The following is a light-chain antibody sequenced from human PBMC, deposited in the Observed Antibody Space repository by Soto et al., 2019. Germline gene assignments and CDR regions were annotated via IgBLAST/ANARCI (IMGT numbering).Light chain of an antibody. J-gene: IGLJ3*02. Sequence: QSALTQPASVSGSPGQSITISCSGTSSDIGAYNYVSWYQQHPGKAPKLMIYDVGTRPSGVSDRFSASKSGNTASLTISGLQAKEEADYYCSSYTTSVTWVFGGGTKVTVL. V-gene: IGLV2-14*01. CDR2: DVG. CDR3: SSYTTSVTWV. CDR1: SSDIGAYNY.